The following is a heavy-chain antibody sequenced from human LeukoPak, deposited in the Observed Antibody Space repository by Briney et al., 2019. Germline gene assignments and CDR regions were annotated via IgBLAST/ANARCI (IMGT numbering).Heavy chain of an antibody. V-gene: IGHV3-23*01. CDR1: GFTFSSHG. J-gene: IGHJ4*02. CDR3: AKAHSSGWSSYDY. Sequence: GGSLILSCAASGFTFSSHGMAWVRQAPGKGLEWVSGISGSGSDTFYADSVKGHSTISRDNSLNTLYLQMNSLRAEDTAVYYCAKAHSSGWSSYDYWGQGTLVTVSS. CDR2: ISGSGSDT. D-gene: IGHD6-19*01.